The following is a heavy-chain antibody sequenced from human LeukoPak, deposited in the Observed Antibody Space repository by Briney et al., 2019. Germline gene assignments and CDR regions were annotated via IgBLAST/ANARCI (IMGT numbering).Heavy chain of an antibody. CDR1: GYTFTSYG. Sequence: ASVKVSCKASGYTFTSYGISWVRQAPGQGLEWMGWISAYNGNTNYAQKLQGRVTMTTDTSTSTAYMELRGLRSDDTAVYYCAREYCSGGSCSFDYWGQGTLVTVSS. D-gene: IGHD2-15*01. CDR3: AREYCSGGSCSFDY. CDR2: ISAYNGNT. V-gene: IGHV1-18*04. J-gene: IGHJ4*02.